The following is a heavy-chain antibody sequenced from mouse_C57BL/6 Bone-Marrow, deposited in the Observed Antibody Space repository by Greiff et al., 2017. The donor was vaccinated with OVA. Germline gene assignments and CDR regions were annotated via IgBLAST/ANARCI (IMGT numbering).Heavy chain of an antibody. Sequence: VHLVESGPELVKPGASVKLSCKASGYTFTSYDINWVKQRPGQGLEWIGWIYPRDGSTKYNEKFKGKATLTVDTSSSTAYMELHSLTSEDSAVYFCASYYYGSRFYAMDYWGQGTSVTVSS. J-gene: IGHJ4*01. V-gene: IGHV1-85*01. D-gene: IGHD1-1*01. CDR3: ASYYYGSRFYAMDY. CDR2: IYPRDGST. CDR1: GYTFTSYD.